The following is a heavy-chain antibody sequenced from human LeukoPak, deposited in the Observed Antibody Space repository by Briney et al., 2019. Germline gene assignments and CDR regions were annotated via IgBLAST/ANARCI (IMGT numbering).Heavy chain of an antibody. V-gene: IGHV3-53*01. CDR3: ASSSEYYDNSGYYSWAFDI. D-gene: IGHD3-22*01. Sequence: GGSLRLSCAASGFTVSSNYMSWGRQAPGKGLEWVSVIYSGGSTYYADSVKGRFTISRDNSKNTLYLQMNSLRAEDTAVYYCASSSEYYDNSGYYSWAFDIWGQGTMVTVSS. J-gene: IGHJ3*02. CDR1: GFTVSSNY. CDR2: IYSGGST.